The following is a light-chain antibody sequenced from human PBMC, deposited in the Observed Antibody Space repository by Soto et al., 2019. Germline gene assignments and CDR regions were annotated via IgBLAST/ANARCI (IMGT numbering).Light chain of an antibody. V-gene: IGLV1-47*01. CDR3: ASWDDNLSGRVI. Sequence: QSLLTQPPSASGTPGQRVTISCSGSRSNIGSNYVYWYQQLPGTAPKLLIYTTNQRPSGVSDRFSGSKSGTSASLAISGLRSEDEADYYCASWDDNLSGRVIFGGGTKLTVL. CDR2: TTN. CDR1: RSNIGSNY. J-gene: IGLJ2*01.